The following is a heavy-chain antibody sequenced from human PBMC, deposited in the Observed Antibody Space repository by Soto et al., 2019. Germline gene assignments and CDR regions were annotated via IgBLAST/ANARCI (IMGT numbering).Heavy chain of an antibody. CDR1: GFTFSSYW. V-gene: IGHV3-74*01. Sequence: GGSLRLSCAASGFTFSSYWMHWVRQAPGKGLVWVSRINSDGSSTSYADSVKGRFTISRDNAKNTLYLQMNSLRAEDTAVYYCARSSSVDYYGSGKVGPRVYYYMDVWGKGTTVTVSS. CDR2: INSDGSST. J-gene: IGHJ6*03. CDR3: ARSSSVDYYGSGKVGPRVYYYMDV. D-gene: IGHD3-10*01.